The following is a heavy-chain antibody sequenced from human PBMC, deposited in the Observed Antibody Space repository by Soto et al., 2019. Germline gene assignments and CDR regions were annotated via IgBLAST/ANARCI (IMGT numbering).Heavy chain of an antibody. V-gene: IGHV3-74*01. CDR3: AKKQGILLSSYYFQY. Sequence: GGSLRLSCAASGFTFRSYWMQWVRQAPGKGLMWVSWINSDGSSTSYADSVKGRFTISRDNSKNTLYLQMNSLRAEDTAVYYCAKKQGILLSSYYFQYWGLVTLVTVPS. CDR2: INSDGSST. J-gene: IGHJ1*01. CDR1: GFTFRSYW. D-gene: IGHD3-3*02.